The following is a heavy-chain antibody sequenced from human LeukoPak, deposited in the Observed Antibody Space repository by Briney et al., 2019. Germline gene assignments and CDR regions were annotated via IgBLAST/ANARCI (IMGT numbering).Heavy chain of an antibody. V-gene: IGHV3-23*01. Sequence: GGSLRLSCVASGFGLSGITMNWVRQAPGKGLEWVSSITSGGSYTHYADALRGRFTISRDNSKSTLYLQMNSLRAEDTAVYYCAKSSGPGGYYYYGMDVWGQGTTVTVSS. CDR1: GFGLSGIT. CDR2: ITSGGSYT. D-gene: IGHD3-22*01. CDR3: AKSSGPGGYYYYGMDV. J-gene: IGHJ6*02.